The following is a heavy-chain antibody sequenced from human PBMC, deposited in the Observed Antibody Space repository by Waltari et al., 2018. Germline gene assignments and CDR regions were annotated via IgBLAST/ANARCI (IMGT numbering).Heavy chain of an antibody. D-gene: IGHD1-26*01. V-gene: IGHV4-38-2*01. CDR3: ARATCSHGGCSMYYFYYYMDV. CDR1: GDSISSGFY. J-gene: IGHJ6*03. Sequence: QVQLRESGPGLVKSSETLTLTCDVSGDSISSGFYWAWIRQPPGKGPEWIGSVYHRGTPFYTPSLKSRVTMSVDTSKKHFSLSLTSVTAADTAVYYCARATCSHGGCSMYYFYYYMDVWGKGITVTVSS. CDR2: VYHRGTP.